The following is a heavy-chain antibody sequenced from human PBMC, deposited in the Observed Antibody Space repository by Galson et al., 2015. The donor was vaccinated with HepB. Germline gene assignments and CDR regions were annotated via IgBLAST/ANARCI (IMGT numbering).Heavy chain of an antibody. CDR2: IWKDGTNK. J-gene: IGHJ4*02. Sequence: SLRLSCAASGFTFSDYGMHWVRQAPGKGLEWVALIWKDGTNKYYADSVKGRFTISRDNSENTLYLQMNSLRAEDSAVYYCVREVRNGWYYFDYWGPRAQVTVSS. V-gene: IGHV3-33*08. CDR3: VREVRNGWYYFDY. CDR1: GFTFSDYG. D-gene: IGHD6-19*01.